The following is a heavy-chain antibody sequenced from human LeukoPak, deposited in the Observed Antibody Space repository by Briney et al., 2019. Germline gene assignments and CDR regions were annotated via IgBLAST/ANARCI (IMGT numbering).Heavy chain of an antibody. CDR3: ARDPTSSSEPYNDFDP. CDR2: ISGSNGST. J-gene: IGHJ5*02. Sequence: PGGSLRLFCEASGFTFSNYAMSWVRQAPGKGLEWVSIISGSNGSTYYADSVKGRFTISRDNSKNTVYLQMNSLRAEDTAAYYYARDPTSSSEPYNDFDPWGQGTLVTVSS. CDR1: GFTFSNYA. V-gene: IGHV3-23*01. D-gene: IGHD6-6*01.